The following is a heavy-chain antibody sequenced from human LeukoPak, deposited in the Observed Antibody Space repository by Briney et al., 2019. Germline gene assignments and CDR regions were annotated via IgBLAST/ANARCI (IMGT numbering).Heavy chain of an antibody. CDR2: INHSGST. Sequence: PSETLSLTCAVYRGSFSGYYWSWIRQPPGKGLEWIGEINHSGSTNYNPSLKSRVTISVDTSKNQFSLKLSSVTAADTAVYYCARRHYYDSSGYYYYWGQGTLVTASS. J-gene: IGHJ4*02. CDR1: RGSFSGYY. CDR3: ARRHYYDSSGYYYY. D-gene: IGHD3-22*01. V-gene: IGHV4-34*01.